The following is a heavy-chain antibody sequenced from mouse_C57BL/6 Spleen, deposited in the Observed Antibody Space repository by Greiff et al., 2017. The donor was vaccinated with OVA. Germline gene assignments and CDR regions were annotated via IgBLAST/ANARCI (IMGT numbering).Heavy chain of an antibody. Sequence: VQLQQSGPELVKPGASVKISCKASGYAISSSWMNWVKQRPGKGLEWIGRIYPGDGDTNYNGKFKGKATLTADKSSSTAYMQLSSLTSEDSAVYFCASYDYLDYWGQGTTLTVSS. CDR1: GYAISSSW. CDR2: IYPGDGDT. D-gene: IGHD2-3*01. J-gene: IGHJ2*01. V-gene: IGHV1-82*01. CDR3: ASYDYLDY.